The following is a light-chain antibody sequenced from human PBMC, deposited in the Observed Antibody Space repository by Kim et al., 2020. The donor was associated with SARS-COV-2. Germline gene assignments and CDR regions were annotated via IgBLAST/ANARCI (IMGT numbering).Light chain of an antibody. CDR1: QSVSSSY. CDR2: GAS. J-gene: IGKJ4*01. Sequence: EIVLTQSPATLSLSPGERAALSCRASQSVSSSYLAWYQQKPGQAPRLLIYGASSRATGIPDRFSGSGSGTDFTLTITRLEPDDFAVYYWQQYGPSPLTFGGGTKVDIK. CDR3: QQYGPSPLT. V-gene: IGKV3-20*01.